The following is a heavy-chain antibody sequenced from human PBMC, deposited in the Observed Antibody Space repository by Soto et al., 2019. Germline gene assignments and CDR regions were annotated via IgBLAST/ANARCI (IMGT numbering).Heavy chain of an antibody. CDR3: QKTVKYCKGSSCAPGAFDI. J-gene: IGHJ3*02. Sequence: QMQLVESGGGVVQPGRSLRLSCAASRFTFSDYGMHWVRQAPGKGLEWVAAISHDGGNEFYAESLKSRFTISRDNSNKTLNLQMKSRKIEDTPFYYGQKTVKYCKGSSCAPGAFDIWAKGRGVTFSS. V-gene: IGHV3-30*18. D-gene: IGHD2-15*01. CDR2: ISHDGGNE. CDR1: RFTFSDYG.